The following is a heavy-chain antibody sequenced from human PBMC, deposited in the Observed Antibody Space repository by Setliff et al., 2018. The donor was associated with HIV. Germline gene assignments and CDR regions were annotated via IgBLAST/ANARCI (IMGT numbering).Heavy chain of an antibody. Sequence: PSETLSLTCTVSGGSINTYYWSWIRQPPGKGLEWIGSIYYSGSTTYNPSLRSRVTISIDTSKNQFSLNLRSVTAADTAVYYCARDPPGYGDSKDYWGQGKLVTVSS. CDR3: ARDPPGYGDSKDY. J-gene: IGHJ4*02. D-gene: IGHD4-17*01. CDR1: GGSINTYY. V-gene: IGHV4-59*01. CDR2: IYYSGST.